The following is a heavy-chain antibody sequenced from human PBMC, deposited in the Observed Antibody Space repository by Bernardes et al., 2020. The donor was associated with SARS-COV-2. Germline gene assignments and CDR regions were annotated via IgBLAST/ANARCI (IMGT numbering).Heavy chain of an antibody. Sequence: ASVKVSCKASGYTFTSYDINWVRQATGQGLEWMGWMNPNSGNTGYAQKFQGRVTMTRNTSISTAYMELSSLRSEDMAVYYCARAESGSPEVYFDYWGQGTLVTVSS. CDR1: GYTFTSYD. J-gene: IGHJ4*02. V-gene: IGHV1-8*01. CDR2: MNPNSGNT. D-gene: IGHD1-26*01. CDR3: ARAESGSPEVYFDY.